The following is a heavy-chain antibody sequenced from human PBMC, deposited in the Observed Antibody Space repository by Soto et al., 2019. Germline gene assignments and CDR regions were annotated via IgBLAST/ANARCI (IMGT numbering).Heavy chain of an antibody. J-gene: IGHJ4*01. Sequence: PGGSLRLSCAASGFTFSSYGMHWVRQAPGKGLEWVAVISYDGSNKYYADSVKGRFAISRDDSKNMVYLQMNSLKTEDTGIYYCTSDSYSTMIVVRFDFWAHGTLVTVSS. D-gene: IGHD3-22*01. CDR1: GFTFSSYG. CDR3: TSDSYSTMIVVRFDF. CDR2: ISYDGSNK. V-gene: IGHV3-30*03.